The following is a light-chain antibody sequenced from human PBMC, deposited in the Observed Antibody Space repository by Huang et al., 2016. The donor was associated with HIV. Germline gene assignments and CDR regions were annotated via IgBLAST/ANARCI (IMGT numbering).Light chain of an antibody. J-gene: IGKJ1*01. Sequence: MVMTQSPDTLSVSPGERATLSCRASQSVAYNLAWSQQKPGQAPRLIIYGTSTRATGIPGRFSGSGSGTEFTLTISSLQSDDFGVYYCQQYDKWPPVTFGQGTKVEI. CDR3: QQYDKWPPVT. CDR2: GTS. V-gene: IGKV3-15*01. CDR1: QSVAYN.